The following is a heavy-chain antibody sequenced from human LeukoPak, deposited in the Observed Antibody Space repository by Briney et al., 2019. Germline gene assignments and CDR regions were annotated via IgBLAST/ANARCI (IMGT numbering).Heavy chain of an antibody. CDR3: ARDSEFLGGERNAFDV. D-gene: IGHD3-16*01. Sequence: SETLSLTCAVYGGSFSGYYWSWIRQPPGKGLEWIGEINHSGSTNYNPSLKSRVTISVDTSKNQFSLKLSSVTAADTAVYYCARDSEFLGGERNAFDVWGQGTMVTVSS. CDR1: GGSFSGYY. V-gene: IGHV4-34*01. J-gene: IGHJ3*01. CDR2: INHSGST.